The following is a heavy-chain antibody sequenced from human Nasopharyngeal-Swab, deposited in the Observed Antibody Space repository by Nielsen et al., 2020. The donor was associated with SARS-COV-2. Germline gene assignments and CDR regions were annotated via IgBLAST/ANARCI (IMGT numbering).Heavy chain of an antibody. J-gene: IGHJ4*02. D-gene: IGHD3-3*01. CDR3: AKVGIFRVIIPYHFDY. Sequence: GESLKISCAASGFAFGDYAMSWVRQAPGKGLEWVSSVSAGGDNTYYADSVKGRFTVSRDSYTNTVYLQMNRLRAEDTAVYYCAKVGIFRVIIPYHFDYWGQGTLVTVSS. V-gene: IGHV3-23*01. CDR2: VSAGGDNT. CDR1: GFAFGDYA.